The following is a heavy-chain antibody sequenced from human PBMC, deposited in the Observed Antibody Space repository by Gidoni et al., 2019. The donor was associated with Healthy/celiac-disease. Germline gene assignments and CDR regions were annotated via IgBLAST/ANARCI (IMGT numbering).Heavy chain of an antibody. D-gene: IGHD6-13*01. Sequence: EVQLVESGGGLVKPGGSLRLSCAASGFTFSNAWMNWVRQAPGKGLEWVGRIKSKTDGGTTDYAAPVKGRFTISRDDSKNTLYLQMNSLKTEDTAVYYCTTGSIAAAGPGRYYFDYWGQGTLVTVSS. V-gene: IGHV3-15*07. CDR1: GFTFSNAW. J-gene: IGHJ4*02. CDR3: TTGSIAAAGPGRYYFDY. CDR2: IKSKTDGGTT.